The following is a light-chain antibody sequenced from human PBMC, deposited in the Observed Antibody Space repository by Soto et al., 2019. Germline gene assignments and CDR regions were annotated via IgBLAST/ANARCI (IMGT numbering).Light chain of an antibody. V-gene: IGLV2-14*01. Sequence: QSVLTQPAAVSGSPGQSITISCTGTSSDVGGHNSVSWYRQDPGKAPKLMIYDVSNRPSGVSDRFSGSKSGNTASLTISGLQIEDEADYYCSSFKSSVNCVFGTATKVTVL. CDR3: SSFKSSVNCV. CDR1: SSDVGGHNS. CDR2: DVS. J-gene: IGLJ1*01.